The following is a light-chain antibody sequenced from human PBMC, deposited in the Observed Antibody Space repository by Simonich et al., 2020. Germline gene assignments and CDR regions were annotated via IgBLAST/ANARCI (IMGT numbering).Light chain of an antibody. CDR1: QSVLYSSNTKNY. Sequence: DIVMTQSPDSLAVSLGERATINCKSSQSVLYSSNTKNYLAWYPQKPGQPPKLLIYWASTRESGVPDRFSGSGSGTDFTLTISSLQAEDVAVYYCQQYYSTPLTFGVGTKVEIK. CDR2: WAS. V-gene: IGKV4-1*01. J-gene: IGKJ4*01. CDR3: QQYYSTPLT.